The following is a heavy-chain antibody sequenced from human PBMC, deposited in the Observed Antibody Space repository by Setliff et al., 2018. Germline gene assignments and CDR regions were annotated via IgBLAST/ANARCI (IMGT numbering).Heavy chain of an antibody. CDR2: IKPGIDTA. D-gene: IGHD1-1*01. J-gene: IGHJ4*02. CDR3: ARDVTGTYNGRLEY. V-gene: IGHV1-46*01. Sequence: ASVKVSCKTSGDAFVSYYVHWVRQAPGQGLEWMGLIKPGIDTATYAQKFQGRVTMTRDTSAKIVFMELNGLRSDDTAVYYCARDVTGTYNGRLEYWGLGTLVTVSS. CDR1: GDAFVSYY.